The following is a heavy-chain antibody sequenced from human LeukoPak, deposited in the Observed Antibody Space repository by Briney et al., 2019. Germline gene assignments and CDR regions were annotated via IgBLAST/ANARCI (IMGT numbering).Heavy chain of an antibody. CDR3: ARDDKQQLVDY. D-gene: IGHD6-13*01. CDR2: IWYDGSNK. Sequence: GGSLRLSCAASGFTFSSYGMHWVRQAPGKGLEGVALIWYDGSNKYYAESVKGRFTISRDNSKNTLYLQINSLRAEDTAVYYCARDDKQQLVDYWGQGTLVTVSS. V-gene: IGHV3-33*01. J-gene: IGHJ4*02. CDR1: GFTFSSYG.